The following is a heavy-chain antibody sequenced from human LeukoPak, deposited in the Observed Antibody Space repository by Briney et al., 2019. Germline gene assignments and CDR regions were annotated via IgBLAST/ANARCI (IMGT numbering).Heavy chain of an antibody. CDR2: FDPEDGET. V-gene: IGHV1-24*01. CDR3: ATDRGYCSGGSCYEP. D-gene: IGHD2-15*01. Sequence: GASVKVSCKGSGYTLTELAMHWVRQAPGKGLEWMGGFDPEDGETIYAQKFQGRVTMTEDTSTDTAYMELSSLRSEDTAVYYCATDRGYCSGGSCYEPWGQGTLVTVSS. J-gene: IGHJ1*01. CDR1: GYTLTELA.